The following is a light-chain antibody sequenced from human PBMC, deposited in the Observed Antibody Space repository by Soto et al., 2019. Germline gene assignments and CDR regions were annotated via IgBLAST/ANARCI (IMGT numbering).Light chain of an antibody. CDR3: QQYGTSSLT. CDR2: HVS. V-gene: IGKV3-20*01. J-gene: IGKJ4*01. CDR1: QSVSSTS. Sequence: DIVLTQSPGTLCLSPGERAILSCRASQSVSSTSLAWYQQRPGQAPRLLIYHVSSRANGIPDRFSGSGSGTDFTLTISTLEPEDFAVYYCQQYGTSSLTFGGGTRVEI.